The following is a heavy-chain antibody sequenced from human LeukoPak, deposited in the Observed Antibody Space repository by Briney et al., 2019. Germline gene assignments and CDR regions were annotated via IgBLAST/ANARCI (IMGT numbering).Heavy chain of an antibody. V-gene: IGHV4-39*01. J-gene: IGHJ4*02. Sequence: SETLSLTCTVSGGSISSSDYYWGWIRQPPEKGLEWIGSIYYSGSTYYNPSLKSRVTISVDTSKSQFSLKLSSVTAADTAVYYCAKSRPARRYYDILTGLGADGYYFDYWGQGTLVTVSS. CDR1: GGSISSSDYY. CDR3: AKSRPARRYYDILTGLGADGYYFDY. D-gene: IGHD3-9*01. CDR2: IYYSGST.